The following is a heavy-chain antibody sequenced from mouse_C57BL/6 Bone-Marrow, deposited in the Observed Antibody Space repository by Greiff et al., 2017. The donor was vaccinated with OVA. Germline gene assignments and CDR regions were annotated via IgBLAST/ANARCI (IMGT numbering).Heavy chain of an antibody. V-gene: IGHV5-9-1*02. CDR1: GFTFSSYA. Sequence: EVKLMESGEGLVKPGGSLKLSCAASGFTFSSYAMSWVRQTPEKRLEWVAYISSGGDYIYYADTVKGRFTISRDNARNTLYLQMSSLKSEDTAMYYCTRGDLITLYAMDYWGQGTSVTVSS. CDR2: ISSGGDYI. CDR3: TRGDLITLYAMDY. J-gene: IGHJ4*01. D-gene: IGHD1-1*01.